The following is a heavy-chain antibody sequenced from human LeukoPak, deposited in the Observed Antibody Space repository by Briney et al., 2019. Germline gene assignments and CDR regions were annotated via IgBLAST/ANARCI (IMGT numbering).Heavy chain of an antibody. J-gene: IGHJ5*02. CDR2: IGADGVTT. CDR3: AKTWLGDLEIRFDP. D-gene: IGHD3-10*01. Sequence: PGGSLRLSCAASGFTFTSFPMSWVRRAPGKGLEYLSLIGADGVTTYYADSVKGRFTISRDNSNNTLYLQMNSLRAGDTAVYYCAKTWLGDLEIRFDPWGQGTLVTVSS. V-gene: IGHV3-23*01. CDR1: GFTFTSFP.